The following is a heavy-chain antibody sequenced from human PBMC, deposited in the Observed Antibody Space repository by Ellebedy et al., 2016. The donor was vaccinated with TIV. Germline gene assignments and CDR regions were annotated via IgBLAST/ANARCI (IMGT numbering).Heavy chain of an antibody. CDR1: GYSFTSYW. CDR2: IYPGDSDT. J-gene: IGHJ4*02. D-gene: IGHD6-19*01. V-gene: IGHV5-51*01. Sequence: PGGSLRLSCKGSGYSFTSYWIGWVRQMPGKGLEWMGIIYPGDSDTRYSPSFQGQVTISADKSISTAYLQWSSLKASDTAMYYCARLSDRSGWGDYWGQGTLVTVSS. CDR3: ARLSDRSGWGDY.